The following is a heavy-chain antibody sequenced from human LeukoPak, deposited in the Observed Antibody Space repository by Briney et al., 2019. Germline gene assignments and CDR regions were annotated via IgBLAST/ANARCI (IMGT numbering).Heavy chain of an antibody. CDR1: GYTFTNYA. D-gene: IGHD1-20*01. CDR2: INTGNGDT. J-gene: IGHJ4*02. Sequence: GASVKVSCKASGYTFTNYAMQWVRQAPGQRLEWMGWINTGNGDTRYSQELQGRLTITRDTSASTAYMELNSLTSDGMAVYYCARQEIGDNWNLGFWWGQGTLVTVSS. V-gene: IGHV1-3*03. CDR3: ARQEIGDNWNLGFW.